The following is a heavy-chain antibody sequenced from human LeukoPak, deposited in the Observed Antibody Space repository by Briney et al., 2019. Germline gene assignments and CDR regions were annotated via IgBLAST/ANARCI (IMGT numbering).Heavy chain of an antibody. CDR2: IKKEGSEK. J-gene: IGHJ4*02. CDR1: GFTFSSYW. D-gene: IGHD5-18*01. Sequence: PGRSLRLSCAASGFTFSSYWMSWVRQAPGKGLEWVANIKKEGSEKSYVDSVKGRFTICRDNPKPSLYLQMTSLRAEDTAVYYCARDLSGVTGYTYGRGIDYWGQGTLVTVSS. V-gene: IGHV3-7*03. CDR3: ARDLSGVTGYTYGRGIDY.